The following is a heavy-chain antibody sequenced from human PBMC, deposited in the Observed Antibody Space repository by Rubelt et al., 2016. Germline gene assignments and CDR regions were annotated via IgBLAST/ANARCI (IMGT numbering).Heavy chain of an antibody. CDR2: ISSTITSG. D-gene: IGHD6-19*01. V-gene: IGHV3-48*04. J-gene: IGHJ4*02. CDR3: ARVLQWLVDY. CDR1: GFAITNYG. Sequence: EVQLLESGGGLVQPGGSLRLSCAASGFAITNYGMSWVRQAAGTGLEWGSYISSTITSGYYADSVKGRFTISRDNAKKSLYMQMNSLRGEDTAVYYCARVLQWLVDYWGQGTLVTVSS.